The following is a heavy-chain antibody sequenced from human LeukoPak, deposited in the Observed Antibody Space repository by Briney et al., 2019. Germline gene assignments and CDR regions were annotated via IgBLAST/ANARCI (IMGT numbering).Heavy chain of an antibody. Sequence: GGSLRLSCAASGFTFRSNWMSWVRQAPGKGLEWVANIKQDGTEKYYVDSVKGRFTISRDNAKNSLYLEMNSLRAEDTAVYYCARDEVYSSGWQYFNYWGQGTLVTVSS. V-gene: IGHV3-7*01. CDR2: IKQDGTEK. CDR1: GFTFRSNW. J-gene: IGHJ4*02. CDR3: ARDEVYSSGWQYFNY. D-gene: IGHD3-22*01.